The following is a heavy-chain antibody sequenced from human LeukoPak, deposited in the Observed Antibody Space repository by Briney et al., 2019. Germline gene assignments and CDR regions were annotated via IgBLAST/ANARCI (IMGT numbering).Heavy chain of an antibody. CDR1: GFTVSSNY. V-gene: IGHV3-66*01. D-gene: IGHD6-13*01. Sequence: GGSLRLSCAASGFTVSSNYMSWVRQAPGKGLEWVSVIYSGGSTYYADSVKGRFTISRDNSKNTLYLQMNSLRAEDTAVYYCARGHLAGYSSSFDYWGQGTLVTVSS. CDR2: IYSGGST. J-gene: IGHJ4*02. CDR3: ARGHLAGYSSSFDY.